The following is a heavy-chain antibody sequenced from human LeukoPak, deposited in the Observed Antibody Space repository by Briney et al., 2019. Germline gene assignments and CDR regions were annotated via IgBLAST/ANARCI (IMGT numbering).Heavy chain of an antibody. J-gene: IGHJ4*02. D-gene: IGHD5-12*01. V-gene: IGHV4-59*01. CDR1: GGSISSFY. CDR3: ARRRVYSGSGEFDF. CDR2: LYYSGST. Sequence: PSETLSLTCTVSGGSISSFYWSWIRQPPGKGLELIGYLYYSGSTNYNPSLKSRVTISVDTSKNQFSLKLSSVTAADTAVYYCARRRVYSGSGEFDFWGQGTLVTVSS.